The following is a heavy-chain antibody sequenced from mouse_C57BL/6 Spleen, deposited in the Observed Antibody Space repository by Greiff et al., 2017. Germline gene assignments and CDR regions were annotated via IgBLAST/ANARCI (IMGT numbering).Heavy chain of an antibody. CDR3: ARQANGGAWFAY. CDR1: GYAFSSSW. V-gene: IGHV1-82*01. Sequence: VQLQQSGPELVKPGASVKISCKASGYAFSSSWMNWVKQRPGKGLEWIGRIYPGDGDTNYNGKFKGKATLTADKSSSTAYMQLSSLTSEDSAVYFCARQANGGAWFAYWGQGTLVTVSA. J-gene: IGHJ3*01. D-gene: IGHD4-1*01. CDR2: IYPGDGDT.